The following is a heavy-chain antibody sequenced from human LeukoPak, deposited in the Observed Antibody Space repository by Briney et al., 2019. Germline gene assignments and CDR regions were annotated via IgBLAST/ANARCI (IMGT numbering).Heavy chain of an antibody. V-gene: IGHV3-23*01. J-gene: IGHJ4*02. CDR3: AKRAVWSGIYVSIKSDLAADY. CDR1: GFTFSSYA. D-gene: IGHD1-26*01. CDR2: ISGSGGST. Sequence: GGSLRLSCAASGFTFSSYARSWVRQAPGKGLEWVSAISGSGGSTYYADSVKGRFTIYRDNSKNTLYLQMNSLRAEDTAVYYSAKRAVWSGIYVSIKSDLAADYWGQGTLVTVSS.